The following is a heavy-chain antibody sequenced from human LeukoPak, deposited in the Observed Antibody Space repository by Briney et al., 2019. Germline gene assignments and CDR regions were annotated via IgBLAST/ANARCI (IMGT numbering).Heavy chain of an antibody. V-gene: IGHV5-51*01. CDR2: IYPGDSNT. Sequence: GEPLKISCKGPGYSFTSYWTGWGRQIPGKGLEWMGIIYPGDSNTRYRQSFKGQFTTSAGKSISTAYLQWSTLKASDTAMYYCYKHDGRYVRSPFDYWGQVTLVTVSS. CDR3: YKHDGRYVRSPFDY. D-gene: IGHD5-12*01. CDR1: GYSFTSYW. J-gene: IGHJ4*02.